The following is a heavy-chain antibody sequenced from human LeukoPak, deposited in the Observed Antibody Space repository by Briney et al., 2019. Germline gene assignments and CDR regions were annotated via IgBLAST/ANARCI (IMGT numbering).Heavy chain of an antibody. CDR3: ARRFSSGYSSSWYWFDP. CDR2: IYPGDSDT. V-gene: IGHV5-51*01. Sequence: GESLKISCKGSGYSFTSYWIGWVRQMPGKGLEWMGLIYPGDSDTRYSPSFQGQVTISADKSISTAYLQWSSLKASDTAMYYCARRFSSGYSSSWYWFDPWGQGTLVTVSS. CDR1: GYSFTSYW. D-gene: IGHD6-13*01. J-gene: IGHJ5*02.